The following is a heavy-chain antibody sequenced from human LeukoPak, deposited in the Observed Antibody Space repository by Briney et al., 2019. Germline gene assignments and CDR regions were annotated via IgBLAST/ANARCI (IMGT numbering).Heavy chain of an antibody. J-gene: IGHJ6*02. CDR3: ARPPTNYYGSGSYYYGMDV. D-gene: IGHD3-10*01. Sequence: SVKVSCKASGGTFGSYAISWVRQAPGQGLEWMGGIIPIFGTANYAQKFQGRVTITADESTSTAYMELSSLRSEDTAVYYCARPPTNYYGSGSYYYGMDVWGQGTTVTVSS. V-gene: IGHV1-69*13. CDR2: IIPIFGTA. CDR1: GGTFGSYA.